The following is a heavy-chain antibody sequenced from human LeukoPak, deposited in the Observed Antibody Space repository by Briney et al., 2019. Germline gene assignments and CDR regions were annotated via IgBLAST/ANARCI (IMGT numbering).Heavy chain of an antibody. J-gene: IGHJ5*02. CDR3: ATLLDPTGWSDP. Sequence: SETLSLTCTVSGGSISSSSYYWGWIRQPPGKGLEWIASIYYSGSTYYNPSLKSRVTISVNTSTNQFSLKLSSVSAADTAVYYCATLLDPTGWSDPWGQGTLVTVSS. CDR2: IYYSGST. V-gene: IGHV4-39*01. D-gene: IGHD3/OR15-3a*01. CDR1: GGSISSSSYY.